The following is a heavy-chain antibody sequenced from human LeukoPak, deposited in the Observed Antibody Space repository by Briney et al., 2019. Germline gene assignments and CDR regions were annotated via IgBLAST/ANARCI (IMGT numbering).Heavy chain of an antibody. J-gene: IGHJ6*03. D-gene: IGHD4-23*01. CDR2: IYYSGST. CDR1: GGSISSYY. V-gene: IGHV4-59*01. CDR3: AGDYGGNSGKGGYYYMDV. Sequence: SETLSLTCTVSGGSISSYYWSWIRQPPGKGLEWIGYIYYSGSTNYNPSLKSRVTISVDTSKNQFSLKLSSVTAADTAVYYCAGDYGGNSGKGGYYYMDVWGKGTTVTISS.